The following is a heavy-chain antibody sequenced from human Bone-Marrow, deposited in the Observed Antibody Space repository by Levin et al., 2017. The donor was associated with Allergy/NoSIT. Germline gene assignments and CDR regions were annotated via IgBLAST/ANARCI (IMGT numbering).Heavy chain of an antibody. Sequence: ASETLSLTCTVSDGSISGYYWSWIRQPPGKGLEWIGYISFSGNTDYNPSLTSRVTMSVDTSKNQFSLTLTAVTVADTAVYYCARFGEGSTYYYDSRGPHSPYHYYGLDVWGQGTTVTVS. J-gene: IGHJ6*02. CDR1: DGSISGYY. CDR3: ARFGEGSTYYYDSRGPHSPYHYYGLDV. CDR2: ISFSGNT. V-gene: IGHV4-59*08. D-gene: IGHD3-22*01.